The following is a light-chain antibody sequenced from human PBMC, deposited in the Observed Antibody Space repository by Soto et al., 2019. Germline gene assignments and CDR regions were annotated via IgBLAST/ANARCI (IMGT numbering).Light chain of an antibody. V-gene: IGLV1-40*01. J-gene: IGLJ1*01. CDR1: SSNIGAGYD. Sequence: QSVLTQPPSVSGAPGQRVTISCTGSSSNIGAGYDVHWYQQLPGTAPKLLIYVNRNRPSGVPDRFSGSKPGTSASLAITGLQAEDEADYYCQSYDSSLSGYVFGTGTKVTVL. CDR2: VNR. CDR3: QSYDSSLSGYV.